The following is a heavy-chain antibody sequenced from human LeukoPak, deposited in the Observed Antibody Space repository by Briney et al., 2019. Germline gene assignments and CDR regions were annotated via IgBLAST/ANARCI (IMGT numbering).Heavy chain of an antibody. CDR2: ISAYNGNT. D-gene: IGHD6-13*01. J-gene: IGHJ6*02. V-gene: IGHV1-18*01. Sequence: ASVKVSCKASGYTFTSYGISWVRQAPGQGLEWIGWISAYNGNTNYAQKLQGRVTMTTDTSTSTAYMELRSLRSDDTAVYYCAREIAAGFYYYYGMDVWGQGTTVTVSS. CDR3: AREIAAGFYYYYGMDV. CDR1: GYTFTSYG.